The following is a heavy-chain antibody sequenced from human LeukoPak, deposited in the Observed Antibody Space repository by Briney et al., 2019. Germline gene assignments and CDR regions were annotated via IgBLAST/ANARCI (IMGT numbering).Heavy chain of an antibody. Sequence: GGSLILSCAASGFTLSSFAMCCVRQAPGEGVGWVSAISAGGGSPYYADSVKGRFRISRDNSKNTLYLQMNSLRAEDTAVYYCAKDGGIAEAGGWFDPWGQGTLVTVSS. CDR3: AKDGGIAEAGGWFDP. CDR1: GFTLSSFA. D-gene: IGHD6-13*01. V-gene: IGHV3-23*01. CDR2: ISAGGGSP. J-gene: IGHJ5*02.